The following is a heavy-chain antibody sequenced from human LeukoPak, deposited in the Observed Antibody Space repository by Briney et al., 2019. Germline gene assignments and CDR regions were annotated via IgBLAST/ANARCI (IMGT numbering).Heavy chain of an antibody. D-gene: IGHD3-10*01. J-gene: IGHJ6*02. Sequence: SETLSLTCTVSGASISSYYWSWIRQPPGKGLEWIGYIHHSGGANYNPSLKSRVTISVDTSKNQFSLKLISVTAADTAVYYCARAGAPYGSGNYYNSDVWGQGTTVTVSS. V-gene: IGHV4-59*01. CDR3: ARAGAPYGSGNYYNSDV. CDR1: GASISSYY. CDR2: IHHSGGA.